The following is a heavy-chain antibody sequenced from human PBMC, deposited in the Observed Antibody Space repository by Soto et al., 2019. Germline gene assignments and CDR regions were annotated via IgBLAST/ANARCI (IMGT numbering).Heavy chain of an antibody. CDR3: ANLPVAAPYFDY. Sequence: PGGSLRLSCAASGSTFDDYAMHWARQAPGKGLEWVSGISSNSGSIGYADSVKGRFTISRDNAKNSLYLQMNSLRAEDTALYYCANLPVAAPYFDYWGQGTLVTVSS. CDR1: GSTFDDYA. J-gene: IGHJ4*02. V-gene: IGHV3-9*01. CDR2: ISSNSGSI. D-gene: IGHD6-19*01.